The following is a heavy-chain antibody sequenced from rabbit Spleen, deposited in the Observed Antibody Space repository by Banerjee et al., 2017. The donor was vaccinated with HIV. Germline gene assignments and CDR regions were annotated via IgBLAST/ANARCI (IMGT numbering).Heavy chain of an antibody. CDR3: ARGSATMTVVITGFYLNS. J-gene: IGHJ4*01. CDR2: VDVGGSGFT. V-gene: IGHV1S40*01. D-gene: IGHD2-1*01. CDR1: GVSFSFSNY. Sequence: VESGGDLVKPGASLTLTCTASGVSFSFSNYMCWVRQAPGKGLEWIGCVDVGGSGFTYFANWAKGRFTISKTSSTTVTLQMASLTAADTATYFCARGSATMTVVITGFYLNSWGQGTLVTVS.